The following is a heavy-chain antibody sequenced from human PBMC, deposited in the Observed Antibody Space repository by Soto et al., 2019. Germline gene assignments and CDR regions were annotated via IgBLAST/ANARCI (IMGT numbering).Heavy chain of an antibody. D-gene: IGHD2-2*02. CDR1: GGSISSGDYY. V-gene: IGHV4-30-4*01. Sequence: QVQLQESGPGLVKPSQTLSLTCTVSGGSISSGDYYWSWIRQPPGKGLEWIGYIYYSGSTYYNPSLKSRVTISVDTSKNQFSLKLSSVTAADTAVYYCARLTSPNCISTSCYKEDYYGMDVWGQGTTVTVSS. J-gene: IGHJ6*02. CDR3: ARLTSPNCISTSCYKEDYYGMDV. CDR2: IYYSGST.